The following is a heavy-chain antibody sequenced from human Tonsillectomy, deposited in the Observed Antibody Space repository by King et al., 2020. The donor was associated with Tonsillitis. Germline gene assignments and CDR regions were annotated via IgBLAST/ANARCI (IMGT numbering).Heavy chain of an antibody. J-gene: IGHJ4*02. V-gene: IGHV3-23*04. CDR1: GFTFSSYA. Sequence: VQLVESGGGLIQPGGSLRLSCAASGFTFSSYAMSWVRQAPGKGLEWVSATSGSGDSTYYADSVRGRFTISRDNSKNTLYLQMNSLGAEDTAVYYCAKMEGAAASYYFDYWGQGTLVTVSS. CDR2: TSGSGDST. CDR3: AKMEGAAASYYFDY. D-gene: IGHD6-25*01.